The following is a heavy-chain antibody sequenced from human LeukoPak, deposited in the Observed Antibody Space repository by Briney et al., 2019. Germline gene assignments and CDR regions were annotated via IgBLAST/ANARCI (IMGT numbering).Heavy chain of an antibody. CDR2: IYTSGST. V-gene: IGHV4-4*07. J-gene: IGHJ5*02. D-gene: IGHD3-16*02. CDR3: ARGRDDYVWGSYRFGNWFDP. Sequence: SETLSLTCTVSGGSISSYYWSWIRQPAGKGLEWIGRIYTSGSTNYNPSLKSRVTMSVDTSKNQFSLKLSSVTAADTAVYYCARGRDDYVWGSYRFGNWFDPWGQGTLVTVSS. CDR1: GGSISSYY.